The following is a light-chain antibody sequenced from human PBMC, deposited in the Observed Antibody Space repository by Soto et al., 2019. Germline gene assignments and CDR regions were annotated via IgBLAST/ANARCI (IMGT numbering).Light chain of an antibody. CDR3: QQYGSSAPIT. V-gene: IGKV3-20*01. J-gene: IGKJ5*01. CDR2: GAS. Sequence: EIVMTQSPATLSVSPGERATLSCRASQSVSSNLAWYQQKPGQAPRLLIYGASSRATGIPDRFSGSGSGTDFTLTISRLEPEDFALYYCQQYGSSAPITFGQGTRLEI. CDR1: QSVSSN.